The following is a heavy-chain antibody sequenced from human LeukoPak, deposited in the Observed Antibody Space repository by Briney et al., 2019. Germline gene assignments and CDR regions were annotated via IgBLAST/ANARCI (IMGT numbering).Heavy chain of an antibody. CDR2: ISSSSSTI. V-gene: IGHV3-48*01. CDR3: ARESDIVVVPAALDY. Sequence: GGSLRLSCAASGFTLSSYSMNWVRQAPGKGLEWVSYISSSSSTIYYADSVKGRFTISRDNAKNSLYLQMNSLRAEDTAVYYCARESDIVVVPAALDYWGQGTLVTVSS. D-gene: IGHD2-2*01. CDR1: GFTLSSYS. J-gene: IGHJ4*02.